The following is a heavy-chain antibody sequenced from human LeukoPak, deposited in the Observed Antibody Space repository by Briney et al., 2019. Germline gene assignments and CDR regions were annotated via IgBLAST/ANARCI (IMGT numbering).Heavy chain of an antibody. CDR1: GYSISSGYY. CDR3: ARDCSGGNCYTFDI. J-gene: IGHJ3*02. Sequence: SETLSLTCVVSGYSISSGYYWGWIRQPPLKGLDWIGSVFHSGSSYNNPSLKSRITISVDTSKNQFSLKLRFVTAADTAVYYCARDCSGGNCYTFDIWGQGKMVTVSS. V-gene: IGHV4-38-2*02. CDR2: VFHSGSS. D-gene: IGHD2-15*01.